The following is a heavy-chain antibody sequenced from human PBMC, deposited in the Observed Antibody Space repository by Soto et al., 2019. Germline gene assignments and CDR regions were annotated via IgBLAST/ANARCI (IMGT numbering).Heavy chain of an antibody. CDR1: GFTFSSSA. D-gene: IGHD3-10*01. CDR3: EKSMGSYPLYSSMDV. V-gene: IGHV3-23*01. Sequence: EVQVLESGGGLVQPGGSLRLSCATSGFTFSSSAMNWVRQAPGKGLEWVSTIIGSGGTTYYEDSVKGRFTISRDNSKNTLYLQMNILRAEDTAVYYCEKSMGSYPLYSSMDVWGKGTTVTISS. J-gene: IGHJ6*03. CDR2: IIGSGGTT.